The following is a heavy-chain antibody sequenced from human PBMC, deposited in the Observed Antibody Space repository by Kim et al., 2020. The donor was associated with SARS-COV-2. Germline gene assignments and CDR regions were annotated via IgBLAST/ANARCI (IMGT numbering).Heavy chain of an antibody. V-gene: IGHV4-59*01. J-gene: IGHJ4*02. CDR1: GGSISSYY. Sequence: SETLSLTCTVSGGSISSYYWSWIWQPPGKGLEWIGYIYYSGSTNYNPSLKSRVTISVDTSKNQSKNQLSLKLSSVTAADTAVYYCARDKVYEWLGTFDYWGQGTLVTVSS. D-gene: IGHD3-3*01. CDR2: IYYSGST. CDR3: ARDKVYEWLGTFDY.